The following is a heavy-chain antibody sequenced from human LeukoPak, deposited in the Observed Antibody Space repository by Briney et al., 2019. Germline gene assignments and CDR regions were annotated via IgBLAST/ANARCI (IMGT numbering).Heavy chain of an antibody. V-gene: IGHV4-34*01. CDR3: ARNYYGSGGRWFDP. CDR2: INHSGST. D-gene: IGHD3-10*01. Sequence: TPSETLSLTCAVYGGSFSGYYWSWIRQPPGKGLEWIGEINHSGSTNYNPSLKSGVTISVDTSKNQFSLKLSSVTAADTAVYYCARNYYGSGGRWFDPWGQGTLVTVSS. J-gene: IGHJ5*02. CDR1: GGSFSGYY.